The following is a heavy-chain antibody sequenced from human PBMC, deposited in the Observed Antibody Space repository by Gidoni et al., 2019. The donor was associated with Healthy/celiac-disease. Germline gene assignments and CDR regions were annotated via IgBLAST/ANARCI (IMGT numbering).Heavy chain of an antibody. V-gene: IGHV1-69*01. CDR3: ARAVRYCSSTSCYWGGSMDV. CDR1: GGTFSSYA. Sequence: QVQLVQSGAEVKKPGSSVMVSCKASGGTFSSYAISWVRQSPGQGLEWMGGIIHIFGTANYAQKFRGRVTLTADESTSTAYMELSSLRSEDTAVYYCARAVRYCSSTSCYWGGSMDVWGQGTTVTVSS. CDR2: IIHIFGTA. D-gene: IGHD2-2*01. J-gene: IGHJ6*02.